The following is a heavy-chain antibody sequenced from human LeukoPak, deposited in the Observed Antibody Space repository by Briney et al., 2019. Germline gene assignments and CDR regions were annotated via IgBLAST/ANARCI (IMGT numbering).Heavy chain of an antibody. Sequence: PSETLSLTCAVYGGSFSGYYWSWLRQPPGKGLEGIGEINHSGRTNYNPSLKSRVTISVDTSKNQFSLKLSSVTAADTAVYYCARVDWNYPYYFDYWGQGTLVTVSS. CDR3: ARVDWNYPYYFDY. D-gene: IGHD1-7*01. J-gene: IGHJ4*02. V-gene: IGHV4-34*01. CDR2: INHSGRT. CDR1: GGSFSGYY.